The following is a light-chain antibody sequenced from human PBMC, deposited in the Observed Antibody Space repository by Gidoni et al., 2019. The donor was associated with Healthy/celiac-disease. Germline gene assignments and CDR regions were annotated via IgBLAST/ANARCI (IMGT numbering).Light chain of an antibody. CDR2: DAS. Sequence: DIQMTQAPSTLAAAVGDRVTITCRASQSISSWLAWYQQKPGKAPKLLIYDASSLESGVPSGFSGSGSGTEFTLTISSLQPDDFATYYCQQYNSYPCTFGQGTKVEIK. CDR3: QQYNSYPCT. V-gene: IGKV1-5*01. CDR1: QSISSW. J-gene: IGKJ1*01.